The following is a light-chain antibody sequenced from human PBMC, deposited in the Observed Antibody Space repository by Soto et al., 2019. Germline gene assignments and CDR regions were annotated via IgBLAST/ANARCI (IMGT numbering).Light chain of an antibody. CDR3: QQYDILLT. V-gene: IGKV1-33*01. CDR2: DVS. J-gene: IGKJ4*01. CDR1: QDISNY. Sequence: DIQMTQSPSSLSASVGDRVTITCQASQDISNYLNWYQQKPGKAPNLLIYDVSNLQTGVPSRFSGSRSGTDFTYTISGLQPEDIATYYCQQYDILLTFGGGTKVEIK.